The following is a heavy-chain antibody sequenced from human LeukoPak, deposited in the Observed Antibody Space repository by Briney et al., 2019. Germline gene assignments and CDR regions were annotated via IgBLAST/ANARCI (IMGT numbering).Heavy chain of an antibody. CDR1: GGSVSGYY. D-gene: IGHD2-21*02. CDR3: ARHDVVPVIRRGFDF. V-gene: IGHV4-59*08. J-gene: IGHJ4*02. Sequence: PSETLSLTCTVSGGSVSGYYWSWIRQPPGKGLEYIGYMFYTGTTLYSPSLKTRVTMSVDTSENQFSLKLSSVTAADTAVYYCARHDVVPVIRRGFDFWGQGTLVTVSS. CDR2: MFYTGTT.